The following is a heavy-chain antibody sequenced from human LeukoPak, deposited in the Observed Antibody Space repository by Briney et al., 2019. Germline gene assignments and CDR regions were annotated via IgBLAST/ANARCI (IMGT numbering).Heavy chain of an antibody. V-gene: IGHV3-9*01. J-gene: IGHJ2*01. CDR3: AKDIGTGSGWCFRYFDL. D-gene: IGHD6-19*01. CDR1: GFTFDDYA. CDR2: ISWNSGSI. Sequence: PGGSLRLSCAASGFTFDDYAMHWVRQAPGKGLEWVSGISWNSGSIGYADSVKGRFTISRDNAKNSLYLQMNSLRAEDTALYYCAKDIGTGSGWCFRYFDLWGRGTLVTVSS.